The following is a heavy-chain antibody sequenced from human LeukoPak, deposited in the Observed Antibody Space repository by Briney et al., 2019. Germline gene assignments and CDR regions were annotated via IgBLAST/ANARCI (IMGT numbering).Heavy chain of an antibody. CDR1: GGSISSGGYS. CDR2: IYHSGST. CDR3: ARIPSRRIWGYYFDY. J-gene: IGHJ4*02. Sequence: SETLSLTCAVSGGSISSGGYSWSWIRQPPGKGLEWIGYIYHSGSTYYNPSLKSRVTISVDRSKNQFSLKLSSVTAADTAVYYCARIPSRRIWGYYFDYWGQGTLVTVSS. D-gene: IGHD3-16*01. V-gene: IGHV4-30-2*01.